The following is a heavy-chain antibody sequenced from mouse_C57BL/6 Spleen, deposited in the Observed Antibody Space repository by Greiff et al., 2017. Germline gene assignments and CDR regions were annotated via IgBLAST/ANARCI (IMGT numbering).Heavy chain of an antibody. Sequence: VQLQQPGAELVKPGASVKLSCKASGYTFTSYWMHWVKQRPGRGLEWIGRIDPNSGGTKYNEKFKSKATLTVDKPSSTAYMQLSSLTSEDSAVYYCSRVYYGSSYGGYFDYWGQGTTLTVSS. CDR3: SRVYYGSSYGGYFDY. CDR1: GYTFTSYW. V-gene: IGHV1-72*01. J-gene: IGHJ2*01. CDR2: IDPNSGGT. D-gene: IGHD1-1*01.